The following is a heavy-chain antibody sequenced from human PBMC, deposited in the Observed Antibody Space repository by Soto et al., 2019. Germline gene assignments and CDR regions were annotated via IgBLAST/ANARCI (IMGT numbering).Heavy chain of an antibody. CDR1: GGSFSGYY. D-gene: IGHD2-2*01. J-gene: IGHJ5*02. CDR2: INHSGST. V-gene: IGHV4-34*01. CDR3: ARADIVVVPAAIGAPPNRELNCFEP. Sequence: SETLSLTCAVYGGSFSGYYWSWIRQPPGKGLEWIGEINHSGSTNYNPSLKSRVTISVDTSKNQFSLKLSSVTAADTAVYYCARADIVVVPAAIGAPPNRELNCFEPWGQGTLVTVSS.